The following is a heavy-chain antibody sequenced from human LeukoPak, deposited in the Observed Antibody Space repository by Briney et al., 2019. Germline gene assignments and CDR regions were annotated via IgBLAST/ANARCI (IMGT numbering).Heavy chain of an antibody. CDR3: AREGYSSSWYDVNYFDY. J-gene: IGHJ4*02. D-gene: IGHD6-13*01. CDR1: GFTFSRYS. CDR2: ISISSNYI. Sequence: SGGSLRLSCAPSGFTFSRYSMNWVRQAPRRGLEGVSSISISSNYIYYTDSVKGRFTISRDNAKNSLYLQMNSLRAEDTAVYYCAREGYSSSWYDVNYFDYWGQGTLVTVSS. V-gene: IGHV3-21*01.